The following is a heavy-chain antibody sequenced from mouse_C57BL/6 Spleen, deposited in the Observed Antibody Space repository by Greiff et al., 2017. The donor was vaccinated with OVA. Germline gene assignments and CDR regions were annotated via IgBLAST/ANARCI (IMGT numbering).Heavy chain of an antibody. Sequence: EVQRVESGGGLVKPGGSLKLSCAASGFTFSDYGMHWVRQAPEKGLEWVAYISSGSSTIYYADTVKGRFTISRDNAKNTLFLQMTSLRSEDTAMYYCAKISSYDGYYGDAMDYWGQGTSVTVSS. V-gene: IGHV5-17*01. CDR1: GFTFSDYG. CDR3: AKISSYDGYYGDAMDY. D-gene: IGHD2-3*01. J-gene: IGHJ4*01. CDR2: ISSGSSTI.